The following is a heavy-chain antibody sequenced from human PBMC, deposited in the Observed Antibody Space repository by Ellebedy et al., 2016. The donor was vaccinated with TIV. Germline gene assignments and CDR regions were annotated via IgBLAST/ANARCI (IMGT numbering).Heavy chain of an antibody. D-gene: IGHD5-12*01. CDR2: IYYSGST. CDR3: AREKEDIVATIRYFDY. CDR1: GGSISSYY. V-gene: IGHV4-59*01. J-gene: IGHJ4*02. Sequence: SETLSLTXTVSGGSISSYYWSWIRQPPGKGLEWIGYIYYSGSTNYNPSLKSRVTISVDTSNNQFSLKLSSVTAADTAVYYCAREKEDIVATIRYFDYWGQGTLVTVSS.